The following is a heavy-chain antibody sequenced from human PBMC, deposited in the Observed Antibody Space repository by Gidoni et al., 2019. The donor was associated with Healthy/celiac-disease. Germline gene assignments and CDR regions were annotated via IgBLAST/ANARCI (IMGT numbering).Heavy chain of an antibody. CDR2: IIPIFGTA. V-gene: IGHV1-69*01. Sequence: QVQLVQSGAEVKKPGSSVKVSCKASGGPFSSYAISWVRQAPGQGLEWMGGIIPIFGTANYAQKFQGRVTITADESTSTAYMELSSLRSEDTAVYYCARGSLIVVVPAAISRSMDVWGQGTTVTVSS. CDR1: GGPFSSYA. CDR3: ARGSLIVVVPAAISRSMDV. D-gene: IGHD2-2*02. J-gene: IGHJ6*02.